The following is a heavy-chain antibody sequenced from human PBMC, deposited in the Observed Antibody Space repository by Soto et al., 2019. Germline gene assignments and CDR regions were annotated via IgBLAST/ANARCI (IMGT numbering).Heavy chain of an antibody. CDR1: GGSISSYY. J-gene: IGHJ6*02. Sequence: SETLSLTCTVSGGSISSYYWSWTRQPPGKGLEWIGYIYYSGSTNYNPSLKSRVTISVDTSKNQFSLKLSSVTAADTAVYYCARVPVTTYYYYGMDVWGQGTTVTVSS. V-gene: IGHV4-59*01. D-gene: IGHD4-17*01. CDR3: ARVPVTTYYYYGMDV. CDR2: IYYSGST.